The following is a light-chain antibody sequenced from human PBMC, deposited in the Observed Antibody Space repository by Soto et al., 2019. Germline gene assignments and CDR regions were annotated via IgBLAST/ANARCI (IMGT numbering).Light chain of an antibody. Sequence: QSALTQPASVSGSPGQSITISCTGTSADIGDSDYVSWYQQHPDKAPKLLISEVTNRPSGVSNRFSGSKSGNTASLTISGLQAEDEADYYCSSYTSSSTYVFGTGTQLTVL. CDR2: EVT. CDR1: SADIGDSDY. J-gene: IGLJ1*01. CDR3: SSYTSSSTYV. V-gene: IGLV2-14*01.